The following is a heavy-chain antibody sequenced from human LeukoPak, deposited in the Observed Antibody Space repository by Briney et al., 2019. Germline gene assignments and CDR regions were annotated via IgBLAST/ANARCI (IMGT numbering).Heavy chain of an antibody. CDR2: INTDGKGP. CDR3: VTQVNWT. V-gene: IGHV3-74*01. J-gene: IGHJ4*02. Sequence: GGSLRLSCAASGFTFSTYYMHWVRQSPGKGLGWDSLINTDGKGPTHPAHGKGRVTTSRENDKNTRYLQVNSLPAEETAVYDCVTQVNWTWGKGTRVPVS. CDR1: GFTFSTYY. D-gene: IGHD1-1*01.